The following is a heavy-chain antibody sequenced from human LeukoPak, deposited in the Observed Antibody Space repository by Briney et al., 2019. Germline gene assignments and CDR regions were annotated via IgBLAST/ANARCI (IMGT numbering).Heavy chain of an antibody. D-gene: IGHD3-22*01. CDR1: GFTFSSCA. Sequence: TGGSLRLSCSASGFTFSSCAMHWVRQAPGKGLEWVSVIYSGGSTFYADSVKGRFTISRDNSKNTLYLQMNSLRAEDTAVYYCARKHYYDSSGFFPPMDYWGQGTLVTVSS. CDR2: IYSGGST. V-gene: IGHV3-66*01. J-gene: IGHJ4*02. CDR3: ARKHYYDSSGFFPPMDY.